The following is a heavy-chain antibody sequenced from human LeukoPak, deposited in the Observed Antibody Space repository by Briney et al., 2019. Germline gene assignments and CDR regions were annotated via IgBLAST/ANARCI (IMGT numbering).Heavy chain of an antibody. D-gene: IGHD3-22*01. CDR1: GGTFSSYA. V-gene: IGHV1-69*05. CDR2: INPISGTA. J-gene: IGHJ4*02. CDR3: ARTAETIYYYDSSGYEPTFDY. Sequence: SVKVSCKASGGTFSSYAISWVRQAPGQGLEWMCGINPISGTANYAHKFQGRFTISTDESTNTPYMELISLRSEDTAVYYCARTAETIYYYDSSGYEPTFDYWGQGTLVTVSS.